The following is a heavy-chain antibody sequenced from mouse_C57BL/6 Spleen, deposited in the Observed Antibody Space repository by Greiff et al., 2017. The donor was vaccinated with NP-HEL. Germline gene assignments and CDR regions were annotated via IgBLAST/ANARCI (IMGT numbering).Heavy chain of an antibody. D-gene: IGHD1-1*01. J-gene: IGHJ3*01. Sequence: EVMLVESGGGLVKPGGSLKLSCAASGFTFSDYGMHWVRQAPEKGLEWVAYISSGSSTIYYADTVKGRFTISRDNAKNTLFLQMTSLRSEDTAMYYCARGGLRSWCAYWGQGTLVTVSA. CDR2: ISSGSSTI. CDR1: GFTFSDYG. CDR3: ARGGLRSWCAY. V-gene: IGHV5-17*01.